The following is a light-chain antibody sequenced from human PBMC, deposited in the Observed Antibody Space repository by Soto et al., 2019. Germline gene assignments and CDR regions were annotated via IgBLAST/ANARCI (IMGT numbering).Light chain of an antibody. V-gene: IGKV3-15*01. CDR2: GAS. Sequence: EIVMTQSPATLSVSPGERATLSCRASQSLSSNLAWYQQKPGQAPRLLIYGASTRATGIPARFSGSRSGTEFTLTISTLQSEDFAVYYCQQYNEWPRTFGQGTKVDIK. CDR3: QQYNEWPRT. J-gene: IGKJ1*01. CDR1: QSLSSN.